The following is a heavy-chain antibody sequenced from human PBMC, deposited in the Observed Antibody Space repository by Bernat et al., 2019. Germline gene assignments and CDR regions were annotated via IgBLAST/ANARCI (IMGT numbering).Heavy chain of an antibody. CDR3: ARAGEYYDYVWGSYRVNDAFDI. CDR1: GFTVSSNY. J-gene: IGHJ3*02. Sequence: EVQLVETGGGLIQPGGSLRLSCAASGFTVSSNYMSWVRQAPGKGLGGFSVIYSGGSTYYAGSVKRRFTLSGDKSKDTLYRQRNSLRAEDTAVYYCARAGEYYDYVWGSYRVNDAFDIWGQGTMVTVSS. V-gene: IGHV3-53*05. D-gene: IGHD3-16*02. CDR2: IYSGGST.